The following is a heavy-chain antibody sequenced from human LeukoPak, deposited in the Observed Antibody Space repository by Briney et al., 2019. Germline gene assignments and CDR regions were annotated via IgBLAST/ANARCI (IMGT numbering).Heavy chain of an antibody. CDR1: GFTFDDYA. V-gene: IGHV3-9*01. Sequence: PGGSLRLSCAASGFTFDDYAMHWVRQAPGKGLEWVSGISWNSGSIGYADSVKGRFTISRDNAKNSLYLQMNSLRAEDTALYYCAKDMYGDYGTYYFDYWGQGTLVTVSS. J-gene: IGHJ4*02. CDR3: AKDMYGDYGTYYFDY. CDR2: ISWNSGSI. D-gene: IGHD4-17*01.